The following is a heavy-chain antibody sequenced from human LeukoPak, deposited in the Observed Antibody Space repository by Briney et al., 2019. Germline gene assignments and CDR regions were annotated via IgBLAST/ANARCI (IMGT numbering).Heavy chain of an antibody. Sequence: GGSLRLSCAASEFTFSSYVMAWVRQAPGKGLEWVSAISGSGGSTYYADSVKGRFTISRDNSKNTLYLQMNSLRAEDTAVYYCAKDPGYYYDSSGYSPCFDYWGQGTLVTVSS. CDR2: ISGSGGST. V-gene: IGHV3-23*01. CDR3: AKDPGYYYDSSGYSPCFDY. D-gene: IGHD3-22*01. CDR1: EFTFSSYV. J-gene: IGHJ4*02.